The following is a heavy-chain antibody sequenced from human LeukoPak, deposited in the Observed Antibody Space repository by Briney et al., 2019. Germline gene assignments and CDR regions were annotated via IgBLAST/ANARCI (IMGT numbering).Heavy chain of an antibody. V-gene: IGHV3-74*01. D-gene: IGHD6-13*01. CDR2: VYFVGSRT. J-gene: IGHJ4*02. CDR3: ARGTAAAGFDY. CDR1: GFTFSSYW. Sequence: PGGSLRLSCAASGFTFSSYWMHWVRQAPGKGLVWVSRVYFVGSRTDYADSVEGRFTISRDNGKNSLYLQMNRLRAEDTAVYYCARGTAAAGFDYWGPGTLVTVSS.